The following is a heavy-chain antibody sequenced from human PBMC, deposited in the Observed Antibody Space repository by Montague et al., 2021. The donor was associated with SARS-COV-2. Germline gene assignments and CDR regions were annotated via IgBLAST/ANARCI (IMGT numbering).Heavy chain of an antibody. CDR1: GFIFSNYA. D-gene: IGHD6-19*01. J-gene: IGHJ6*02. Sequence: SMSVSCAASGFIFSNYAMTWVRQAPGKGLEWVSTMSGSGVRRDYADSVKGRFTISRDSSKNTLYLQMNSLRVEDTAVYYCAKDTATIRIAVALMDVWGQGTTVIVSS. V-gene: IGHV3-23*01. CDR3: AKDTATIRIAVALMDV. CDR2: MSGSGVRR.